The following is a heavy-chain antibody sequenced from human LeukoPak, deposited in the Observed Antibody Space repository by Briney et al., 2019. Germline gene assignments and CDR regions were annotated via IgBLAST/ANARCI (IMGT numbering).Heavy chain of an antibody. J-gene: IGHJ6*03. CDR1: GFTFSNYW. CDR3: ARDNGVIHGVYYMDV. CDR2: IKQDGSEK. D-gene: IGHD3-3*01. V-gene: IGHV3-7*01. Sequence: GGSLRLSCAASGFTFSNYWMTWVRQAPGKGLEWVADIKQDGSEKLYVKSVRGRFTISRDNAKMSLFLQMNSLRAEDTAVYYCARDNGVIHGVYYMDVWGKGTTVTVS.